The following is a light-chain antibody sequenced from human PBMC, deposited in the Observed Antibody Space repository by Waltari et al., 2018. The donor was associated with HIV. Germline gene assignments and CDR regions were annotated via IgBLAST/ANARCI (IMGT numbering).Light chain of an antibody. V-gene: IGKV3-15*01. CDR2: GAS. Sequence: EIVMTQSPATLSVSPGERATLSCRASQSVSSNLAWYQQKPGQAPRLLIYGASTRANGIPARFSGSGSGTELTLTISSLQSEDFAVYYCQQYNNWPPLTFGGGTKVEI. CDR3: QQYNNWPPLT. CDR1: QSVSSN. J-gene: IGKJ4*01.